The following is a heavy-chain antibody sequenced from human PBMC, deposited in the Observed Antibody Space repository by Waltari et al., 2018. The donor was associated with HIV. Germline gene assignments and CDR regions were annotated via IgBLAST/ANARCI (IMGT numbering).Heavy chain of an antibody. CDR2: SNPNSGGK. V-gene: IGHV1-2*02. D-gene: IGHD3-22*01. CDR1: GYTFTGYY. CDR3: ARVPYYYDTSAYPDY. J-gene: IGHJ4*02. Sequence: QVQLVQSGAEVKKPGASVKVSCKASGYTFTGYYMHWVRQAPGQGLEWMGGSNPNSGGKNYAQKFQGRVTMTRDTSITTAYMEVSRLRSDDTAVYYCARVPYYYDTSAYPDYWGQGTLVTVSS.